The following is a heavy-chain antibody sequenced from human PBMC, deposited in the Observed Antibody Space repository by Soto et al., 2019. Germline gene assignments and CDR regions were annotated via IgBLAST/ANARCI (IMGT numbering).Heavy chain of an antibody. J-gene: IGHJ4*02. D-gene: IGHD3-3*01. Sequence: PSETLSLTCAAHNGSFTYYFWTWIRQSPGRGLEWIGEINHRGGATYNPSLRSRVTISIDTSKNQFSLNLDSVTAADTAVYFCARDFAYFDSWGQGTLVTVSS. CDR3: ARDFAYFDS. CDR1: NGSFTYYF. CDR2: INHRGGA. V-gene: IGHV4-34*01.